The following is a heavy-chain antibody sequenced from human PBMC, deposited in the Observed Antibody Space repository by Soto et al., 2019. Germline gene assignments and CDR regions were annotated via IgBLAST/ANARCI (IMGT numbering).Heavy chain of an antibody. CDR2: ISYDGSNK. V-gene: IGHV3-30*18. CDR1: GFTFSNYG. Sequence: QVQLVESGGGVVQPGGSLRLSCAASGFTFSNYGIHWVRQAPGKGLEWVALISYDGSNKYYADSVKGRFTISRDDSKNTLYLQMNSLRAEDTAVYYCAKDNISGGSWPDYFDYWGQGTLVTVSS. J-gene: IGHJ4*02. CDR3: AKDNISGGSWPDYFDY. D-gene: IGHD1-26*01.